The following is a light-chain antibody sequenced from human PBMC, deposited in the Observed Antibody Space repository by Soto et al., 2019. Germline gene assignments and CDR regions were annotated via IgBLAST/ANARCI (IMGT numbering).Light chain of an antibody. CDR1: QSVSSNY. Sequence: EFVLTQSPGTLSLSPGERATLSCRAGQSVSSNYLAWYQQKPGQAPRLLIYGASSRATGIPDRFSGSGSGTGFTLTISRLEPEDFAVYYCQQYGGSALFTFGPGTKVDIK. V-gene: IGKV3-20*01. CDR3: QQYGGSALFT. J-gene: IGKJ3*01. CDR2: GAS.